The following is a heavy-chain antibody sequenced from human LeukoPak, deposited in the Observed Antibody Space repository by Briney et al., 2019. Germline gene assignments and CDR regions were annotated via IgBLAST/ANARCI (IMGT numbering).Heavy chain of an antibody. CDR2: IYHSGST. J-gene: IGHJ4*02. Sequence: SETLSLTCAVSGYSISSGYYWGWLRQPPGKGLEWIANIYHSGSTSYNSSLESRATISVDTSKNQFSLKLTSVTAADTAVYYCTRGTMVRGLRVYYFDYWGQGTLISVFS. V-gene: IGHV4-38-2*01. CDR3: TRGTMVRGLRVYYFDY. CDR1: GYSISSGYY. D-gene: IGHD3-10*01.